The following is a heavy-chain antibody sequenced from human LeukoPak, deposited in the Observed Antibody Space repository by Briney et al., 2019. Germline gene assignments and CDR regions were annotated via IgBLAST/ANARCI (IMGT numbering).Heavy chain of an antibody. J-gene: IGHJ5*02. CDR2: IYYSGST. CDR1: GGSISSSSYY. D-gene: IGHD2-15*01. V-gene: IGHV4-39*07. CDR3: ARDRRYCSGGSCYNRFDP. Sequence: SETLSLTCTVSGGSISSSSYYWGWIRQPPGKGLEWIGSIYYSGSTYYNPSLKSRVTISVDTSKNQFSLKLSSVTAADTAVYYCARDRRYCSGGSCYNRFDPWGQGTLVTVSS.